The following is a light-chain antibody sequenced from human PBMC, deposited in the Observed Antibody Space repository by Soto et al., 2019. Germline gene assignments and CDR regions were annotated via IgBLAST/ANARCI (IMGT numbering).Light chain of an antibody. CDR2: GAS. CDR1: QSVSSRS. V-gene: IGKV3-20*01. J-gene: IGKJ1*01. CDR3: QRYGTSLTWT. Sequence: IVLTQSPGTLSLSPGERATLSCRASQSVSSRSLAWYQQKPGQAPRLLISGASSRAADIPDRFSGSGSETDFTLTISRLEPEDFAVYYCQRYGTSLTWTFGQGTKVDI.